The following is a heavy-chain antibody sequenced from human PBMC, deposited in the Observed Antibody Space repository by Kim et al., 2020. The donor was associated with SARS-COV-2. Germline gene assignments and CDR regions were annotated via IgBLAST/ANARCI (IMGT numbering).Heavy chain of an antibody. J-gene: IGHJ4*02. CDR3: ANLRGIAARLFLLKPYFDY. CDR2: ISGSGGST. Sequence: GGSLRLSCAASGFTFSSYAMSWVRQAPGKGLEWVSAISGSGGSTYYADSVKGRFTISRDNSKNTLYLQMNSLRAEDTAVYYCANLRGIAARLFLLKPYFDYWGQGTLVTVSS. V-gene: IGHV3-23*01. CDR1: GFTFSSYA. D-gene: IGHD6-6*01.